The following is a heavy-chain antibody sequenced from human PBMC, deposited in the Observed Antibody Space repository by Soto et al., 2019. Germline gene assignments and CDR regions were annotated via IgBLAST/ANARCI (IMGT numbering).Heavy chain of an antibody. J-gene: IGHJ5*02. Sequence: QVQLQESGPGLVKPSGTLSLTCAVSGGSISSSNWWSWVRQPPGKGLEWIGEIYHSGSTNYNPSRKSRVTISVDKSKNQFSLKLSSVTAADTAVYYCASSRTKYSYGPTGGWFDPWGQGTLVTVSS. CDR3: ASSRTKYSYGPTGGWFDP. CDR1: GGSISSSNW. V-gene: IGHV4-4*02. D-gene: IGHD5-18*01. CDR2: IYHSGST.